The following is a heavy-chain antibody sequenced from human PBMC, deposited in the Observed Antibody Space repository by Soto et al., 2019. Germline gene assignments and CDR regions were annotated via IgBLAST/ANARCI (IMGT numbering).Heavy chain of an antibody. D-gene: IGHD2-8*02. V-gene: IGHV4-61*01. CDR1: GGPVSSGTYY. CDR2: IYRGSP. CDR3: SRRQVLGAAYFAR. Sequence: QVQLQESGPGQVKPSETLFLTCTVSGGPVSSGTYYWSWIRQPAGKGLEWMGYIYRGSPNYNPSLESRDTISVDTSRTQFSLLVSSVTAADTAGYYCSRRQVLGAAYFARWGRGTLVTVSP. J-gene: IGHJ2*01.